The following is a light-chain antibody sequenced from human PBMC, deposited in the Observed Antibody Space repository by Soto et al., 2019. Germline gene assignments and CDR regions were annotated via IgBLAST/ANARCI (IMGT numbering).Light chain of an antibody. CDR3: QSADSSGTYVV. V-gene: IGLV3-25*03. CDR1: AFPKQY. Sequence: SYELTQPPSVSVSPGQTARITCSGDAFPKQYAYWYQQKPGQAPVLVIYKDSERPSGIPERFSGSSSGTTVTLTISGVQAEDEADYYCQSADSSGTYVVFGGGTKLNVL. J-gene: IGLJ2*01. CDR2: KDS.